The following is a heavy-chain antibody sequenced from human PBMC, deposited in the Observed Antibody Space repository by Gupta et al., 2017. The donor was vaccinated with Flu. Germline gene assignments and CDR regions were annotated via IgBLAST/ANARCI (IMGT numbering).Heavy chain of an antibody. Sequence: QVQLVQSGAEVKKPGASVKVSCKASGYTFTSYYMHWVRQAPGQGLEWMGIINPSGGSTSYAQKFQGRGTMTRDTSTRTVDMELSSLRSEETAVYDGERGARLRCWEGSLRGFDPWGQGTMVTVSS. CDR3: ERGARLRCWEGSLRGFDP. V-gene: IGHV1-46*01. CDR2: INPSGGST. CDR1: GYTFTSYY. D-gene: IGHD3-3*01. J-gene: IGHJ5*02.